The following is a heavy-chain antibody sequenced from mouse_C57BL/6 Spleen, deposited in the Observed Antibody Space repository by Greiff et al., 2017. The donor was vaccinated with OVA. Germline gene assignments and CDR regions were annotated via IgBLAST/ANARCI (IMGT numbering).Heavy chain of an antibody. D-gene: IGHD1-1*01. CDR3: AREDYYGSRRDFDV. J-gene: IGHJ1*03. Sequence: VQLQQSGPELVKPGASVKLSCKASGFAFSSSWMNWVKQRPGKGLEWIGRIYPGDGDTYYTGNFTGQATLTGAKSSSTAYMQLSRLTSEDSAVYFCAREDYYGSRRDFDVWGTGTTVTVSS. V-gene: IGHV1-82*01. CDR1: GFAFSSSW. CDR2: IYPGDGDT.